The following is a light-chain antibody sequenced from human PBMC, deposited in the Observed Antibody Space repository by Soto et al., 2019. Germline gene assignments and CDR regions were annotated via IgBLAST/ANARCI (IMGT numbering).Light chain of an antibody. J-gene: IGKJ2*01. CDR2: DAS. CDR1: QDISTY. V-gene: IGKV1-33*01. Sequence: DIQMTQSPSSLSASVGDRVTISCQASQDISTYLHWYQQKPGKPPKLLIYDASNLETGVPSRFSGSGSGTDFTFITSSLQPEDIATYYCQHYYDLPYTFGQGTMLE. CDR3: QHYYDLPYT.